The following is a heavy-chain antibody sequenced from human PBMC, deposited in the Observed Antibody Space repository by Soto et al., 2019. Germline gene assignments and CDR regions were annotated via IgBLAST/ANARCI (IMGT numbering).Heavy chain of an antibody. J-gene: IGHJ3*02. CDR1: GFTFSSYW. D-gene: IGHD2-2*01. Sequence: EVQLVESGGGLVQPGGSLRLSCAASGFTFSSYWMHWVRQAPGKGLVWVSRINSDGSSTSYADSVKGRFTISRDNAKNTLDLQMNSLRAEDTAVYYCAREASYCSSTSCYSMVDDAFDIWGQGTMVTVSS. V-gene: IGHV3-74*01. CDR2: INSDGSST. CDR3: AREASYCSSTSCYSMVDDAFDI.